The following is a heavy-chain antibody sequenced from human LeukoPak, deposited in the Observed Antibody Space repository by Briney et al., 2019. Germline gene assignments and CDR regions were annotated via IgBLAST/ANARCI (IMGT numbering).Heavy chain of an antibody. V-gene: IGHV3-21*01. J-gene: IGHJ4*02. CDR3: ARDRAREGYGDYWYY. Sequence: GGSLRLSCAASGFTFSSYSMNWVRQAPGKGLEWVSSISSSSSYIYYADSVKGRFTISRDNAKNSLYLQMNSLRAEDTAVYYCARDRAREGYGDYWYYWGQGTLVTVSS. CDR1: GFTFSSYS. D-gene: IGHD4-17*01. CDR2: ISSSSSYI.